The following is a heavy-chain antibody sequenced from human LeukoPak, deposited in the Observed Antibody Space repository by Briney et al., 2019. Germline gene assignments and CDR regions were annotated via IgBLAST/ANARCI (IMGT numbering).Heavy chain of an antibody. J-gene: IGHJ4*02. D-gene: IGHD7-27*01. CDR3: ARGWGFGSIDY. CDR2: ISPSSGGT. Sequence: ASVNVSCKASAYTFTDHYVHWVRQAPGQGLEWIGSISPSSGGTNYAQKFQGRVTMTRDTSISTAYMELSSLRSDDTAVYYCARGWGFGSIDYWGQGTLVTVSS. CDR1: AYTFTDHY. V-gene: IGHV1-2*02.